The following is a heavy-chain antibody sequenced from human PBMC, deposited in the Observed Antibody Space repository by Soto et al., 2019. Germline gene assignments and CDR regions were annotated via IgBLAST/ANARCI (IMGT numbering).Heavy chain of an antibody. Sequence: QVQLQQWGAGLLKPSETLSLTCAVYGGSFSGYYWRWIRQPPGKGLEWIGEINHSGSTNYNPSLKSRVTISVDTSKNQFTLKLSSVTAADTAVYYCARGRRRLRYYYGMDVWGQGTTVTVSS. CDR1: GGSFSGYY. V-gene: IGHV4-34*01. CDR3: ARGRRRLRYYYGMDV. CDR2: INHSGST. J-gene: IGHJ6*02. D-gene: IGHD5-12*01.